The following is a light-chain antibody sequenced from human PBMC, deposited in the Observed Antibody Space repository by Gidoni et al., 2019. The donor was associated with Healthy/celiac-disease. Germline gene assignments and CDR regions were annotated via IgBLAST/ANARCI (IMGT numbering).Light chain of an antibody. J-gene: IGKJ2*01. CDR3: QQSYSTPHYT. Sequence: DIQMTQSPSSLSASVGDRDTITCRASQSISSYLNWYQQKPGKAPRLQSGVPSRFSGSGSGTAFTLTISSLLPADFATSYCQQSYSTPHYTFGQGTKLEIK. V-gene: IGKV1-39*01. CDR1: QSISSY.